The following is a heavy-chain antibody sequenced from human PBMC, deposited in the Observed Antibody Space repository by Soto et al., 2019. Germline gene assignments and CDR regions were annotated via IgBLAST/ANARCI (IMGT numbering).Heavy chain of an antibody. CDR3: ARDPIPYCSGGSCYSSSWFDP. CDR1: GYTFTSYY. V-gene: IGHV1-46*01. Sequence: AXGKVSCNASGYTFTSYYMHCFRQSTGQGLEWMGIITPSGGSTSYAQKFQGRVTMTRDTSTSTVYMELSSLRSEDTAVYYCARDPIPYCSGGSCYSSSWFDPWGQGTLVTVSS. J-gene: IGHJ5*02. CDR2: ITPSGGST. D-gene: IGHD2-15*01.